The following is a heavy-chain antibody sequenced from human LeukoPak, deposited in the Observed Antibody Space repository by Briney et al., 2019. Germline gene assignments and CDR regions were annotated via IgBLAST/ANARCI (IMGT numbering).Heavy chain of an antibody. J-gene: IGHJ5*02. CDR2: MNPNSGNT. CDR1: GYTFTSYD. D-gene: IGHD3-22*01. V-gene: IGHV1-8*01. CDR3: ARRVGDYYDSSGYNNWFDP. Sequence: GASVKVSCKASGYTFTSYDINWVRQATGQGLEWMGWMNPNSGNTGYAQKFQGRVTMTRNTSISTAYMELSSLRSEGTAVYYCARRVGDYYDSSGYNNWFDPWGQGTLVTVSS.